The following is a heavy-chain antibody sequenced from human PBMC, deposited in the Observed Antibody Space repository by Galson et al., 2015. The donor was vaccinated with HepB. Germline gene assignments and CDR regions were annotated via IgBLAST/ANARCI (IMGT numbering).Heavy chain of an antibody. Sequence: SVKVSCKASGGTFSSYAISWVRQAPGQGLEWMGRIIPILGIANYAQEFQGRVTITADKSTSTAYMELSSLRSEDTAVYYCASVDTAMSQTLNFDYWGQGTLVTVSS. CDR1: GGTFSSYA. CDR3: ASVDTAMSQTLNFDY. V-gene: IGHV1-69*04. J-gene: IGHJ4*02. D-gene: IGHD5-18*01. CDR2: IIPILGIA.